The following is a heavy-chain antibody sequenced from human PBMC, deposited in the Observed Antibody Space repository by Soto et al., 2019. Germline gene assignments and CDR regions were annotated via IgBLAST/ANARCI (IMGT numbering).Heavy chain of an antibody. D-gene: IGHD3-3*01. J-gene: IGHJ4*02. CDR3: AKDLHSYYDFWSGYYMVPNDY. CDR2: ISYDGSNK. CDR1: GFTFSSYG. V-gene: IGHV3-30*18. Sequence: QVQLVESGGGVVQPGRSLRLSCAASGFTFSSYGMHWVRQAPGKGLEWVAVISYDGSNKYYADSVKGRFTISRDNSKNTLYLQMNSLRAEDTAVYYCAKDLHSYYDFWSGYYMVPNDYWGQGTLVTVSS.